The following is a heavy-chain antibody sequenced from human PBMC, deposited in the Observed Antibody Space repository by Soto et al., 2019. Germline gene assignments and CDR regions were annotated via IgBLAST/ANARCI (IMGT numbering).Heavy chain of an antibody. D-gene: IGHD1-7*01. Sequence: SETLSLTCTVSVGSISSYYWSWIRQPPGKGLEWIGYIYYSGSTNYNPSLKSRVTISVDTSKNQLSLKLSSVTAADTAVYYRARGRILQLRFDYWGQGTPVTVSS. J-gene: IGHJ4*02. CDR3: ARGRILQLRFDY. CDR2: IYYSGST. CDR1: VGSISSYY. V-gene: IGHV4-59*01.